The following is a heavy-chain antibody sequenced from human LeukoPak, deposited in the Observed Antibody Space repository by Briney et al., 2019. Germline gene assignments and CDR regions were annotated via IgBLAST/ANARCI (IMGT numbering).Heavy chain of an antibody. CDR3: ARDYPGNGMDV. J-gene: IGHJ6*02. Sequence: LRLSXAASGFXFSSYSMTWVRQAPVKGLEWASSISSSSSYIYYADSVKGRFTISRDNAKNSLYLQMNSLRAEDTAVYYCARDYPGNGMDVWGQGTTVTVSS. CDR1: GFXFSSYS. V-gene: IGHV3-21*01. CDR2: ISSSSSYI.